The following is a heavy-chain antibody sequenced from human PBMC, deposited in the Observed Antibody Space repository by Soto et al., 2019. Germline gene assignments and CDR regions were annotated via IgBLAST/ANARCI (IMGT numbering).Heavy chain of an antibody. CDR1: GGSITSGNSYS. J-gene: IGHJ5*02. CDR2: ISHTGST. CDR3: ARAVAPYFGTWFDP. V-gene: IGHV4-30-2*01. D-gene: IGHD3-10*01. Sequence: PSETLSLTCAVSGGSITSGNSYSWSWIRQPPGKGLEWIGSISHTGSTSYNPSLKGRLTMSVDKSKNQFSLRLSSVTAADMAVYYCARAVAPYFGTWFDPWGQGIMVTVYS.